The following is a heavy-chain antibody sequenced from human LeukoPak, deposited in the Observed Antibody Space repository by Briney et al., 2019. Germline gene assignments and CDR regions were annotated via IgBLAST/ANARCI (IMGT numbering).Heavy chain of an antibody. CDR1: GFTFDDYA. Sequence: PGGSLRLSCAASGFTFDDYAMHWVRQAPGKGLEWVSGISWNSGSIGYADSVKGRFTISRDNAKNSLYLQMNSLRAEDTALYYCAKDISPRYVKYYYDSSGYGVGAFDIWGQGTMVTVSS. V-gene: IGHV3-9*01. D-gene: IGHD3-22*01. CDR2: ISWNSGSI. J-gene: IGHJ3*02. CDR3: AKDISPRYVKYYYDSSGYGVGAFDI.